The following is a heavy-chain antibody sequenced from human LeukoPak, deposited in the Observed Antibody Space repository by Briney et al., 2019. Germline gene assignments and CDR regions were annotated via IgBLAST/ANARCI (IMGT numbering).Heavy chain of an antibody. CDR1: GFTFNTYS. CDR3: ARTYYYDSSGYYPPTPFDY. D-gene: IGHD3-22*01. Sequence: GGSLRLSCAASGFTFNTYSMNWVRQAPGQGLEWVSSISSSSSYIYYADSVKGRFTISRDNTKNSLYLQMNSLRAEDTAVYYCARTYYYDSSGYYPPTPFDYWGQGTLVTVSS. V-gene: IGHV3-21*01. J-gene: IGHJ4*02. CDR2: ISSSSSYI.